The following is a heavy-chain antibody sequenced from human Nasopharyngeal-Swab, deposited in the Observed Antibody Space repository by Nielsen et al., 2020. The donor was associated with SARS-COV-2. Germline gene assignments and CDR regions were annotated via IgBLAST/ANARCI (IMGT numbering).Heavy chain of an antibody. CDR3: AKDPYYYGSGSYWNYFDY. D-gene: IGHD3-10*01. J-gene: IGHJ4*02. Sequence: VRQAPGKGLEWVAVISYDGSNKYYADSVKGRFTISRDNSKNTLYLQMNSLRAEDTAVYYCAKDPYYYGSGSYWNYFDYWGQGTLVTVSS. CDR2: ISYDGSNK. V-gene: IGHV3-30*18.